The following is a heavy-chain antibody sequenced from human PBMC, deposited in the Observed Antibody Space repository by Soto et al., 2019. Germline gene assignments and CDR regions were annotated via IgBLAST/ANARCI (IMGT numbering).Heavy chain of an antibody. CDR1: GYTFTSYG. CDR2: IIPILGIA. CDR3: ACTVSNYYYYGMDV. J-gene: IGHJ6*02. V-gene: IGHV1-69*04. D-gene: IGHD2-8*01. Sequence: SVKVSCKASGYTFTSYGISWVRQAPGQGLEWMGRIIPILGIANYAQKFQGRVTITADKSTSTAYMELSSLRSEDTAVYYCACTVSNYYYYGMDVWGQGTTVTVSS.